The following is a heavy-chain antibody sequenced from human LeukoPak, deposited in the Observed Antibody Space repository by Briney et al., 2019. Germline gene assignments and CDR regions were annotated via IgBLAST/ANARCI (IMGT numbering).Heavy chain of an antibody. CDR3: ARHGVLRYIDD. CDR2: IHSDGKT. CDR1: GFTVSSNY. V-gene: IGHV3-53*01. J-gene: IGHJ4*02. D-gene: IGHD3-9*01. Sequence: GGSLRLSCAASGFTVSSNYVSWVRQAPGKGLEWVSVIHSDGKTYYADSVKGRFTISRDSSQNTLYLQMNSLRAEDTAVYYCARHGVLRYIDDWGQGTRDTVSA.